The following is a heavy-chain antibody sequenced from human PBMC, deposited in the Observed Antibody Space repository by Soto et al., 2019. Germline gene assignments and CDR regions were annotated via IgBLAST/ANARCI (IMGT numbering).Heavy chain of an antibody. Sequence: SETLSLTCAVYGGSFSGYYWSWIRQPPGKGLEWIGEINHSGSTNYNPSLKSRVTISVDTSKNQFSLKLSSVTAADTAVYYCARFMFYGGKNGMDVWGQGTTVTVSS. V-gene: IGHV4-34*01. CDR3: ARFMFYGGKNGMDV. CDR1: GGSFSGYY. J-gene: IGHJ6*02. D-gene: IGHD4-17*01. CDR2: INHSGST.